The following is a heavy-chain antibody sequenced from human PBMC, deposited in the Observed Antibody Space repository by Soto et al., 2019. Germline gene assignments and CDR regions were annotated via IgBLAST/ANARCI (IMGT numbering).Heavy chain of an antibody. CDR3: ARASMKRYYYYMDV. CDR2: INSDGSST. CDR1: GFTFSSYW. J-gene: IGHJ6*03. V-gene: IGHV3-74*01. Sequence: GSLRLSCAASGFTFSSYWMHWVRQAPGKGLVWVSRINSDGSSTSYADSVKGRFTISRDNAKNTLYLQMNSLRAEDTAVYYCARASMKRYYYYMDVWGKGTTVTVSS.